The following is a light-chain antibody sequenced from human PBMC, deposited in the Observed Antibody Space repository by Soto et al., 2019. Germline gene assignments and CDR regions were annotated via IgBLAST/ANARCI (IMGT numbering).Light chain of an antibody. CDR3: CSYAGSSTFVV. CDR1: SSDVGTYNL. CDR2: EVS. J-gene: IGLJ2*01. Sequence: QSVLTQPASVSGSPGQSITISCTGTSSDVGTYNLVSWYQQHPGKAPKLIISEVSKRPSGVSHRFSGSKSGNTASLTISGLQAEDEADYYCCSYAGSSTFVVFGGGTQLTVL. V-gene: IGLV2-23*02.